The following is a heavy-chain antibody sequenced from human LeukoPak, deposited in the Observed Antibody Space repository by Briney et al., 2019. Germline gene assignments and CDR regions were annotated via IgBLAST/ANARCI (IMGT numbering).Heavy chain of an antibody. D-gene: IGHD3-3*01. Sequence: GGSLRLSCTVSGFTVSSNSMSWVRQAPGKGLEWVSFIYSDNTHYSDSVKGRFTISRDNSKNTLYLQMNSLRAEDTAIYYCAKGGYYHGYYYYYMDVWGKGTTVTISS. V-gene: IGHV3-53*01. CDR1: GFTVSSNS. CDR2: IYSDNT. J-gene: IGHJ6*03. CDR3: AKGGYYHGYYYYYMDV.